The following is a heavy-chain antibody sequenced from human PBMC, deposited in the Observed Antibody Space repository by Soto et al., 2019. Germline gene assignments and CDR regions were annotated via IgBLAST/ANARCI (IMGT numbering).Heavy chain of an antibody. CDR3: AKVVIRYGDYTYYYYGMDV. J-gene: IGHJ6*02. CDR2: ISGSGGST. CDR1: GFTFSSYA. Sequence: PGGSLRLSCAASGFTFSSYAMSWVRQAPGKGLEWVSAISGSGGSTYYADSVKGRFTISRDNSKNTLYLQMNSLRAEDTAVYYCAKVVIRYGDYTYYYYGMDVWGQGTTVTVSS. D-gene: IGHD4-17*01. V-gene: IGHV3-23*01.